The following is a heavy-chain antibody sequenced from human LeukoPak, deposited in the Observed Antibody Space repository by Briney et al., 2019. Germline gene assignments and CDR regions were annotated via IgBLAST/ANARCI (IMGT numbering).Heavy chain of an antibody. CDR1: GFTVMTND. Sequence: GGSLRLSCAASGFTVMTNDMTWVRQPPGKGLEWVSVLYSDGNTNYADSVQGRFTIHRDNSKHTLYLEMTSLRPDDTAVYYCARGVEPLAANTLAYWGQGTLVTVSS. V-gene: IGHV3-53*01. D-gene: IGHD1-14*01. J-gene: IGHJ4*02. CDR3: ARGVEPLAANTLAY. CDR2: LYSDGNT.